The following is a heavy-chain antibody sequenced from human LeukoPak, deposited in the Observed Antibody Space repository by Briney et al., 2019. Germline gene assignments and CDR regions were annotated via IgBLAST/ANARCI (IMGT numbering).Heavy chain of an antibody. Sequence: GRSLRLSCAASGFIFSSYAMHWVRQAPGKGLEWVAVISYDGSNKYYADSVKGRSTISRDNSKNTLYLQMNSLRAEDTAVYYCARTTGAAAGTGWFDPWGQGTLVTVSS. CDR2: ISYDGSNK. V-gene: IGHV3-30*01. CDR1: GFIFSSYA. D-gene: IGHD6-13*01. J-gene: IGHJ5*02. CDR3: ARTTGAAAGTGWFDP.